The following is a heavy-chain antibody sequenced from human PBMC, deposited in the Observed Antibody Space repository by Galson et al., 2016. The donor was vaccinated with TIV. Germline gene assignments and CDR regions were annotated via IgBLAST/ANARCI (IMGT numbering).Heavy chain of an antibody. V-gene: IGHV1-69*13. CDR3: AAPGEMTSGSERGGLAH. CDR1: GGLVSNYA. Sequence: SVKVSCKASGGLVSNYAISWVRQAPGQGLEWMGGIIPIFGTTKYAQKFQGRVTITADESTRIVNMELSSLRSEDTAVYYCAAPGEMTSGSERGGLAHWGQGTLVTVSS. D-gene: IGHD1-26*01. CDR2: IIPIFGTT. J-gene: IGHJ4*02.